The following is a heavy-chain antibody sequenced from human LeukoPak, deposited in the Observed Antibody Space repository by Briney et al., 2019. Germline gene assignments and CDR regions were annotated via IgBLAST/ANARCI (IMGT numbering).Heavy chain of an antibody. D-gene: IGHD5-12*01. V-gene: IGHV3-30-3*01. CDR2: ISYDGSNK. Sequence: GGSLRLSCAGSGFTVSSNYMNWVRQAPGKGLEWVAAISYDGSNKYYADSVKGRFTISRENSKNTLYLQMNSLRAEDTAVYYCARDGVATKYYYGMDVWGQGTTVTVSS. CDR1: GFTVSSNY. J-gene: IGHJ6*02. CDR3: ARDGVATKYYYGMDV.